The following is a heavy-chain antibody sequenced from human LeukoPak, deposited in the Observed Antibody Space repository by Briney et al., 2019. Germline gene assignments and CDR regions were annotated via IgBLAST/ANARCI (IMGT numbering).Heavy chain of an antibody. V-gene: IGHV4-59*01. CDR1: GGSISSYY. J-gene: IGHJ4*02. Sequence: PSETLSLTCTVSGGSISSYYWSWIRQPPGKGLEWIGYIYYSESTNYNPSLKSRVTISVDTSKNQFSLKLSSVTAADTAVYYCARELLGSYFDYWGQGTLVTVSS. CDR3: ARELLGSYFDY. D-gene: IGHD7-27*01. CDR2: IYYSEST.